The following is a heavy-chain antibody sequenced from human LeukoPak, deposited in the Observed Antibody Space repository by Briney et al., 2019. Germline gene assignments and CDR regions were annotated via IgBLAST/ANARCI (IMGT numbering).Heavy chain of an antibody. V-gene: IGHV4-34*01. D-gene: IGHD4-23*01. CDR1: GGSFSGYY. J-gene: IGHJ3*02. Sequence: PSETLSLTCAVYGGSFSGYYWSWIRQPPGKGLEWIGEINHSGSTNYNPSLKSRVTISVDTSKNQFSLKLSSVTAADTAVYYCARGGTVGAPGSSKEGFAFDIWGQGTMVTVSS. CDR2: INHSGST. CDR3: ARGGTVGAPGSSKEGFAFDI.